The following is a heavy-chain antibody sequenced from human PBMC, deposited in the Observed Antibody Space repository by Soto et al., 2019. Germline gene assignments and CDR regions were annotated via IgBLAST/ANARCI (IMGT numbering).Heavy chain of an antibody. CDR2: ISGSGGST. V-gene: IGHV3-23*04. CDR3: AKDRIYCSSTSCSDY. CDR1: GYTFSSYA. D-gene: IGHD2-2*01. Sequence: VQLVQSGAEVRKPGASVKVSCEASGYTFSSYAMSWVRQAPGKGLEWVSAISGSGGSTYYADSVKGRFTISRDNSKNTLYLQMNSLRAEDTAVYYCAKDRIYCSSTSCSDYWGQGTLVTVSS. J-gene: IGHJ4*02.